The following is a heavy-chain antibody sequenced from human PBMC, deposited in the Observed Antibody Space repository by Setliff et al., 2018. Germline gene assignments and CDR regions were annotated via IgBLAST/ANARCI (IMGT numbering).Heavy chain of an antibody. D-gene: IGHD6-19*01. Sequence: ASETLSLTCAVYGGSFSGNYWTWIRQSPGQGLEWIGEINHNGNTNYSPSLKSRVTILVDTSKNQFSLKVHSVTAADTAVYYCAKGGVAGLDSWGQGTLVTVSS. J-gene: IGHJ4*02. CDR3: AKGGVAGLDS. CDR1: GGSFSGNY. V-gene: IGHV4-34*01. CDR2: INHNGNT.